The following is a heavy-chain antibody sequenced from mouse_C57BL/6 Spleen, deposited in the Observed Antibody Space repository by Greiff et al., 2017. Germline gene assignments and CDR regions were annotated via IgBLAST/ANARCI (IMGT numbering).Heavy chain of an antibody. CDR1: GYAFSSYW. CDR3: ARSYYGYCAFDD. Sequence: QVQLQQSGAGLVKPGASVKISCTASGYAFSSYWMNWVKQRPGKGLEWIGHIYPGGGDTNYTGKFKGKATLTADKSTSTDYMQLSSLTSEDSAVYFCARSYYGYCAFDDWGQGTTLTVAS. D-gene: IGHD2-3*01. J-gene: IGHJ2*01. V-gene: IGHV1-80*01. CDR2: IYPGGGDT.